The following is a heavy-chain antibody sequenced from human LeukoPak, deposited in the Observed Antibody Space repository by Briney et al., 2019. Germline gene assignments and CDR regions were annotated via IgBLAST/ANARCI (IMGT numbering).Heavy chain of an antibody. J-gene: IGHJ4*02. Sequence: GGSLRLSCAASGFTFSSYAMHWVRQAPGKGLEWVAVISYDGSNKYYADSVKGRFTISRDNSKNTLYLQMNSLRAEDTAVYYCARRGYCATTTCYRLFDYWGQGTLVTVSS. V-gene: IGHV3-30-3*01. CDR3: ARRGYCATTTCYRLFDY. D-gene: IGHD2-2*01. CDR2: ISYDGSNK. CDR1: GFTFSSYA.